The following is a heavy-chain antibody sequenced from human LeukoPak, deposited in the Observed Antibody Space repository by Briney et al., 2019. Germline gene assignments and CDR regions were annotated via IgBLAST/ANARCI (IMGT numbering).Heavy chain of an antibody. V-gene: IGHV3-7*01. D-gene: IGHD3-10*02. CDR1: RFTFISYW. J-gene: IGHJ6*03. CDR3: ARVVLPIGASPNYYYYRVV. CDR2: IKKDGSEK. Sequence: PVGSLRLSCAASRFTFISYWMSWVRQAPGKGLEWVANIKKDGSEKYSVDSVKDRFTISVDNAKNSLYLQRNSRRAEDTAGYYCARVVLPIGASPNYYYYRVVWGKRTTVTVSS.